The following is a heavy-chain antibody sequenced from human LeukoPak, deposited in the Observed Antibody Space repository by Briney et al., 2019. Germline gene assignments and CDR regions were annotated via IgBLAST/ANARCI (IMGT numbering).Heavy chain of an antibody. J-gene: IGHJ4*02. CDR3: AREGSIAAAGDY. D-gene: IGHD6-13*01. CDR1: GLSFNSYT. V-gene: IGHV3-21*01. Sequence: GGSLRLSCAASGLSFNSYTMNWVRQAPGKGLEWVSSISQTGHYTDYADSVKGRFTISRDNAENSVYLQMNSLRVDDTAVYYCAREGSIAAAGDYWGQGTLVTVSS. CDR2: ISQTGHYT.